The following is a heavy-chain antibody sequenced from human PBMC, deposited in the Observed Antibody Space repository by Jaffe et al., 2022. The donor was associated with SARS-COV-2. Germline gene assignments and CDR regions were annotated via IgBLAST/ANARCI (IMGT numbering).Heavy chain of an antibody. CDR1: GFTFSSYW. Sequence: EVQLVESGGGLVQPGGSLRLSCAASGFTFSSYWMSWVRQAPGKGLEWVANIKQDGSEKYYVDSVKGRFTISRDNAKNSLYLQMNSLRAEDTAVYYCACPGGLGDVRWSTYHDAFDIWGQGTMVTVSS. D-gene: IGHD4-17*01. J-gene: IGHJ3*02. V-gene: IGHV3-7*01. CDR3: ACPGGLGDVRWSTYHDAFDI. CDR2: IKQDGSEK.